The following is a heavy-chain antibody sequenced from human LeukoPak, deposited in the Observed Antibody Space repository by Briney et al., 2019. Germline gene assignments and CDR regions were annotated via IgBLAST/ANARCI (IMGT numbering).Heavy chain of an antibody. Sequence: PGGSLRLSCAASGFTFSSYAMSWVRQAPGKGLEWVSGISGSDGSTNYADSVKGRLTISRDNAKNSLYLQMNSLRAEDTAVYYCATLLLVCEACHNDYWGQGTLVTVSS. CDR3: ATLLLVCEACHNDY. D-gene: IGHD3-10*01. V-gene: IGHV3-23*01. CDR1: GFTFSSYA. CDR2: ISGSDGST. J-gene: IGHJ4*02.